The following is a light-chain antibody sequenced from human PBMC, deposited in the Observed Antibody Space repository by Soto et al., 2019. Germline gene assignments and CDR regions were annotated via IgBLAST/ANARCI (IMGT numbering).Light chain of an antibody. CDR2: EVS. CDR1: GSDIGGFDH. J-gene: IGLJ2*01. V-gene: IGLV2-14*01. CDR3: SSYTSSNTLI. Sequence: QSALTQPASVSGSPGQSITISCTGTGSDIGGFDHVSWYQQHPGKAPKLLIYEVSYRPSGVSNHFSASKSGNTASLTVSGLQADDEADYYCSSYTSSNTLIFGGGTKLTVL.